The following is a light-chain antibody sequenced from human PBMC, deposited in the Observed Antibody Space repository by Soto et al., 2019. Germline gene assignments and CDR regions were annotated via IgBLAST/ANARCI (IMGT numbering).Light chain of an antibody. Sequence: DIQMTQSPSYLSASVGDRVTITCRASQSISRNLNWYQQKPGKAPQLLIYAAASLQSGVPSRFSGSGSGTDFTLTISSLQPEDFANYYCQQSYSLPPTFGHGTKVDIK. J-gene: IGKJ3*01. CDR2: AAA. V-gene: IGKV1-39*01. CDR1: QSISRN. CDR3: QQSYSLPPT.